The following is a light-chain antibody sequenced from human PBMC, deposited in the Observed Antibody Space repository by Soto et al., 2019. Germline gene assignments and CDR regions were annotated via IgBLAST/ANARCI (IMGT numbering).Light chain of an antibody. CDR3: AAWDDSLNGVV. J-gene: IGLJ2*01. CDR2: NNN. Sequence: QSVLTQPPSASGTPGQRVTISCSGSTSNIGSNTVNWYQPLPGTAPKLLMYNNNQRPSGVPDRFSGSKSGTSASLAISGLQSEDEADYHCAAWDDSLNGVVFGGGTKLTVL. V-gene: IGLV1-44*01. CDR1: TSNIGSNT.